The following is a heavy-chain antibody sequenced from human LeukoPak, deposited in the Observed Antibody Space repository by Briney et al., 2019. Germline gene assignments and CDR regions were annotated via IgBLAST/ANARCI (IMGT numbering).Heavy chain of an antibody. Sequence: GESLKTSCKGSGYSFTNYWIGWVRQMPGEGLEWMGIIYPADSDTRYSPSFQDQVTISADKSISTAYLQWSSLKASDTAMYYCARREAMIATEDAFDIWGQGTMVTVSS. J-gene: IGHJ3*02. CDR1: GYSFTNYW. CDR3: ARREAMIATEDAFDI. CDR2: IYPADSDT. D-gene: IGHD3-22*01. V-gene: IGHV5-51*01.